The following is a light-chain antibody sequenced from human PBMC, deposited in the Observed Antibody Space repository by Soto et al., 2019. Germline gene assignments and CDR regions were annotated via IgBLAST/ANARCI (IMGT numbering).Light chain of an antibody. V-gene: IGKV2-30*01. CDR2: KVS. Sequence: DVVMTQSPLSLPVTLRQPASISCRSTQSLVSTDGNTYLNWFQQRPGQSPRRLIYKVSNRDSGVPDRFSGSGSGTDFTLNLSRVEAEDVAVYYCMQGTHWPYTFGQGTKLEIK. J-gene: IGKJ2*01. CDR1: QSLVSTDGNTY. CDR3: MQGTHWPYT.